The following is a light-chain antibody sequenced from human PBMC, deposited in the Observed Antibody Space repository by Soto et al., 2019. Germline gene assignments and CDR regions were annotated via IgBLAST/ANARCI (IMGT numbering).Light chain of an antibody. CDR1: QSISSY. J-gene: IGKJ1*01. V-gene: IGKV1-39*01. Sequence: DIQMTQSPSSMSASVGDRVTITCRASQSISSYLNWYQQKPGKAPNLLIYAASSLQSGVPSRFSCSGSATDFTLTISSLQLEELATYYWQPSYRTRTLGQGTKVNIK. CDR2: AAS. CDR3: QPSYRTRT.